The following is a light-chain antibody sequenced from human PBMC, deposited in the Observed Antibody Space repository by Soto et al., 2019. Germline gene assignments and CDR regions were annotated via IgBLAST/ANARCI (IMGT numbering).Light chain of an antibody. Sequence: QSALTQPPSASGTPGQRVTISCSGSTSNIGSNTVNWYQQLPGTAPKLVIYSNNQRPSGVPDRFSGSRSDTSASLAISGLQSEDEADYYCCSYVGSTTYVFGSGTKLTVL. CDR1: TSNIGSNT. J-gene: IGLJ1*01. CDR2: SNN. CDR3: CSYVGSTTYV. V-gene: IGLV1-44*01.